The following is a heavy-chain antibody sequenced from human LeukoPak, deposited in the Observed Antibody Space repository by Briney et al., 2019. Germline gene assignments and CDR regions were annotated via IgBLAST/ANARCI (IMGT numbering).Heavy chain of an antibody. D-gene: IGHD5-12*01. CDR2: IKQDGSEK. V-gene: IGHV3-7*01. Sequence: GGSLRLSCAASGFIFKDYWMIWVRQAPGEGLEWVANIKQDGSEKYYVDSVKGRFTISRDNAKNSLYLQMNSLRAEDTAVYYCATLVATTRFDYWGQGTLATVSS. CDR3: ATLVATTRFDY. CDR1: GFIFKDYW. J-gene: IGHJ4*02.